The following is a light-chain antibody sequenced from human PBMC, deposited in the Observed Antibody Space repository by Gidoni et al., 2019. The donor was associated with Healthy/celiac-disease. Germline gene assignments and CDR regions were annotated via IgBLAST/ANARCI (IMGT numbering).Light chain of an antibody. CDR3: QQYNNWPLT. CDR1: PSVSSN. J-gene: IGKJ4*01. Sequence: ELVLTQSPATLSVSPGESATLSCRASPSVSSNFAWYQQKPGQAPRLLIYGASTRSTCIPARFSGSGSGTEFTLTISRLQSEDFAVYYWQQYNNWPLTFGGGTKVEIK. V-gene: IGKV3-15*01. CDR2: GAS.